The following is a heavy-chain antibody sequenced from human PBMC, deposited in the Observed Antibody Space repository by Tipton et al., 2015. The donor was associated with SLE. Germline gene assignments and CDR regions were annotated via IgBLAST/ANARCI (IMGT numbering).Heavy chain of an antibody. V-gene: IGHV1-2*02. D-gene: IGHD3-22*01. CDR2: INPNSGGT. CDR1: GYTFTGYY. CDR3: ARADYYDSSGYYSGSFDI. Sequence: QVQLVQSGAEVKKPGASVKVSCKASGYTFTGYYMHWVRQAPGQGLEWMGWINPNSGGTNYAQKFQGRVTMARDTSISTAYMDLSSLRSEDTAVYYCARADYYDSSGYYSGSFDIWGQGTMVTVSS. J-gene: IGHJ3*02.